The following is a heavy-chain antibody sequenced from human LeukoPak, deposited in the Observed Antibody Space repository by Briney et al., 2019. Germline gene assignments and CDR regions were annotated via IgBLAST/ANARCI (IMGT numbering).Heavy chain of an antibody. V-gene: IGHV1-69*06. CDR1: GGTFSSYA. J-gene: IGHJ5*02. CDR2: IIPIFGTA. CDR3: AREGSGMVRGVFDP. D-gene: IGHD3-10*01. Sequence: GASVKVSCKASGGTFSSYAISWVRQAPGQGLEWMGGIIPIFGTANYAQKFQGRVTITADKSTSTAYMELSSLRSEDPAVYYCAREGSGMVRGVFDPWGQGTLVTVSS.